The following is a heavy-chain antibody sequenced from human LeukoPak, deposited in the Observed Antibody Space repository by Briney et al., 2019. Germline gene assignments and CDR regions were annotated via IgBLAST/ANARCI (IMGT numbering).Heavy chain of an antibody. D-gene: IGHD3-10*02. CDR1: GFTFSSYE. CDR2: ISSSGSTI. J-gene: IGHJ6*04. Sequence: HPGGSLRLSCAASGFTFSSYEMNWVRQAPGKGLEWVSYISSSGSTIYYTDSVKGRFTISRDNAKNSLYLQMNSLRAEDTAVYYCTELGITMIGGVWGKGTTVTISS. CDR3: TELGITMIGGV. V-gene: IGHV3-48*03.